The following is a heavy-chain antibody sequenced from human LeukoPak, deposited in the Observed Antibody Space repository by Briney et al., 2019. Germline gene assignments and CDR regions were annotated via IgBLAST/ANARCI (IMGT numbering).Heavy chain of an antibody. V-gene: IGHV3-30-3*01. Sequence: GGSLRLSCAASGFTFITYVMTWVGQAPGKGLEWVAVISYDGSNKYYADSVKGRFTISRDNSKNTLYLQMNSLRAEDTAMYYCARDLNVLDYWGQGTLVTVSS. CDR1: GFTFITYV. CDR3: ARDLNVLDY. J-gene: IGHJ4*02. CDR2: ISYDGSNK. D-gene: IGHD6-6*01.